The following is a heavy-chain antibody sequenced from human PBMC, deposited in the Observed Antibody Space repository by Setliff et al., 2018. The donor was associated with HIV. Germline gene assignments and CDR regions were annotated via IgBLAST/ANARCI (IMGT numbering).Heavy chain of an antibody. CDR2: IYNSAST. V-gene: IGHV4-59*08. CDR3: ARHSPSDY. J-gene: IGHJ4*02. Sequence: KPSETLSLTCTVSGGSISGYYWTWIRQPPGKGLEWIGYIYNSASTSYNPSLKSRVTISVDTSKNQFSLKLSSVTAADTAVYYCARHSPSDYWGQGTLVTVSS. CDR1: GGSISGYY.